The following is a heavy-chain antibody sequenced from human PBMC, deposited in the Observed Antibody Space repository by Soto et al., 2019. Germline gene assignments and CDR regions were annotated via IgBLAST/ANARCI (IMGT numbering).Heavy chain of an antibody. CDR2: IYYRGNT. J-gene: IGHJ4*02. Sequence: QLQLQESGPGLVKPSETLSLTCAVSGGSITSSSYYWGWIRQAPGRGLEWIGTIYYRGNTYYNPSLESRVIISADTSKNQLSLNLRSVTAADTAVYYCASPAGADRTFDYWGQGILVTVSS. V-gene: IGHV4-39*01. CDR1: GGSITSSSYY. CDR3: ASPAGADRTFDY.